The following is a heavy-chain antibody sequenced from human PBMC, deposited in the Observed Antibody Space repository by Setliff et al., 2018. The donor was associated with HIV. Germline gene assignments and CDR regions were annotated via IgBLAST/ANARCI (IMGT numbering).Heavy chain of an antibody. Sequence: ASVKVSCKASGYTFSSYAITWVRQAPGQGLEWMGSINLYKDDTHYAQKFQDRVAMTADTSTNTVYMELSSLRSEDTAVYFCARDRGGYYECFDYWGQGTLVTDSS. V-gene: IGHV1-18*01. D-gene: IGHD1-26*01. CDR1: GYTFSSYA. CDR3: ARDRGGYYECFDY. J-gene: IGHJ4*02. CDR2: INLYKDDT.